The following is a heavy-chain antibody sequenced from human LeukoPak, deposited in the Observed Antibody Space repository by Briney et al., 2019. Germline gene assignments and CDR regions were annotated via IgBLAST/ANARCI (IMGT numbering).Heavy chain of an antibody. Sequence: GGSLRLSCTASGFTFRSYAMSWVRQGPGKGLEWVSAISGSGGSTYYADSVKGRFTISRDNSKNTLYLQMNSLRAEDTAVYYCAKDSGYDFRYFDYWGQGTLVTVSS. D-gene: IGHD5-12*01. CDR1: GFTFRSYA. J-gene: IGHJ4*02. V-gene: IGHV3-23*01. CDR2: ISGSGGST. CDR3: AKDSGYDFRYFDY.